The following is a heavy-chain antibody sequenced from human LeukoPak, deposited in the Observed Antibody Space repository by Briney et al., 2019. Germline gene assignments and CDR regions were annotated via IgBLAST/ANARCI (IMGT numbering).Heavy chain of an antibody. Sequence: GGSLRLSCAASGFTFSSYSLNWVRQAPGKGLEWVSSISSSSTYIYYADSVKGRFTISRDNSKNTLFLQVKSLRAEDTAVYYCAKALFDSSGYYYAYWGQGTLVTVSS. CDR1: GFTFSSYS. V-gene: IGHV3-21*04. D-gene: IGHD3-22*01. CDR3: AKALFDSSGYYYAY. J-gene: IGHJ4*02. CDR2: ISSSSTYI.